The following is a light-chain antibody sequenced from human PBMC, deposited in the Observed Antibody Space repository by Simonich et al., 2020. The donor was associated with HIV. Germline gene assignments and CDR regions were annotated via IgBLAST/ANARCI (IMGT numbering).Light chain of an antibody. CDR2: DVS. V-gene: IGLV2-14*03. J-gene: IGLJ3*02. Sequence: QSALTQPASVSGSPGQSITISCTGTSSDVGGYKYVSWYQQHPGKAPKLIIYDVSNRPSGVSNRFSGSKSGYTASLTTSGLRAEDEADYYCSSYSSSSTWVFGGGTKLTVL. CDR3: SSYSSSSTWV. CDR1: SSDVGGYKY.